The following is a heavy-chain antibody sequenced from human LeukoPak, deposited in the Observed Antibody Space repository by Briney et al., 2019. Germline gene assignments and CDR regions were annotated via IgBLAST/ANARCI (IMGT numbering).Heavy chain of an antibody. CDR1: GGSISSGDYY. CDR2: IYYRGIT. V-gene: IGHV4-30-4*08. CDR3: ASEPPFYGYRYFDL. D-gene: IGHD2/OR15-2a*01. J-gene: IGHJ2*01. Sequence: SETLSLXCTVSGGSISSGDYYWSWIRQPPGKGLEWIGYIYYRGITYYNPSLKSRITISVDTSKNQFSLKLSSVTAADTAVYYCASEPPFYGYRYFDLWGRGTLVTVSS.